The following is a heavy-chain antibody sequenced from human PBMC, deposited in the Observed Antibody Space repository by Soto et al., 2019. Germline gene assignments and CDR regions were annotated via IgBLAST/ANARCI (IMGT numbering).Heavy chain of an antibody. D-gene: IGHD3-16*01. Sequence: QVQLVQSGAEVKNPGASVKVSCKASGYRFTSYGIGWVRQAPGQGLEWMGWINAYNGNTNYAQNLQGRVTLTTDTSTSTADMELRRLRSNDTAVYYCAMVDVYVTPSPQDVWGQGTTVTVSS. J-gene: IGHJ6*02. CDR1: GYRFTSYG. CDR3: AMVDVYVTPSPQDV. V-gene: IGHV1-18*01. CDR2: INAYNGNT.